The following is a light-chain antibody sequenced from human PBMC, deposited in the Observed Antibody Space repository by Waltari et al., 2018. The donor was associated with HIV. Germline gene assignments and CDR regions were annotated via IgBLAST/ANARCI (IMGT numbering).Light chain of an antibody. Sequence: QSALTQPASVSGSPGQSITISCTGTSRDIGAYNYVSWYQQHPGKAPTLIIYDVGTRPSGVADRFSGSKSGNTASLTISGLQSEDEADYHCCAYAGPTGLSEVFGGGTKLTVL. J-gene: IGLJ2*01. CDR3: CAYAGPTGLSEV. CDR2: DVG. V-gene: IGLV2-23*02. CDR1: SRDIGAYNY.